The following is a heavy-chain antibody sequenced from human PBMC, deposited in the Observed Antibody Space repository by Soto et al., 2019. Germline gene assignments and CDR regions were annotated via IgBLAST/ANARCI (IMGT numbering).Heavy chain of an antibody. J-gene: IGHJ4*02. CDR2: IKQDGSGK. CDR3: ATENDYVNY. CDR1: GFTFSSYL. V-gene: IGHV3-7*03. Sequence: SLKISCAASGFTFSSYLMSWARQAPGKGLEWVANIKQDGSGKYYVDSVKGRFTISRDNAKNSLYLQMNSLRAEDTAVYYCATENDYVNYWGQGTLVTVSS.